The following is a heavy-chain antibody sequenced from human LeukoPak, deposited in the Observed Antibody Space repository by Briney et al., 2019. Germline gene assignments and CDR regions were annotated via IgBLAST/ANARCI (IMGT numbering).Heavy chain of an antibody. CDR1: GYSFTSCW. J-gene: IGHJ4*02. V-gene: IGHV5-10-1*01. CDR2: IDPSDSYT. Sequence: PGESLKISCKGSGYSFTSCWMSWVRQMPGKGLEWMGRIDPSDSYTNYSPSFQGHVTISVDKSISTAYLQWSSLKASDTAMYYCARRLQRHFDYWGQGTLVTVSS. CDR3: ARRLQRHFDY. D-gene: IGHD2-15*01.